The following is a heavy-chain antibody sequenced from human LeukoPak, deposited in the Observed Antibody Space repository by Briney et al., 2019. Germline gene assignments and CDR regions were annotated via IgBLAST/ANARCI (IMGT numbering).Heavy chain of an antibody. V-gene: IGHV4-34*01. CDR3: ARERPREWELLAVAEYFQH. J-gene: IGHJ1*01. Sequence: SETLSLTCAVYSGSFSGYYWSWIRQPPGKGLEWIGETNHNGNTNYNPSLKSRVIISVDTSKNQFSLKLSSVTAADTAVYYCARERPREWELLAVAEYFQHWGQGTLVTVSS. CDR2: TNHNGNT. D-gene: IGHD1-26*01. CDR1: SGSFSGYY.